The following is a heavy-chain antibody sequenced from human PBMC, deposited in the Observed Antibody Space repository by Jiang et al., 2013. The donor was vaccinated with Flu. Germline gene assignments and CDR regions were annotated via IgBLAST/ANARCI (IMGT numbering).Heavy chain of an antibody. CDR3: AREGVVYGDNLMWCDY. CDR1: GYTFIGYY. D-gene: IGHD3-3*01. Sequence: EVKKPGASVTISCETSGYTFIGYYIHWVRQAPGQGLEYMGWINPYTGGTNYTQKFQGRVTMTRDTSTSTVYMELSSLKSEDTAVYYCAREGVVYGDNLMWCDYWGQGTLVTVSS. V-gene: IGHV1-2*02. J-gene: IGHJ4*02. CDR2: INPYTGGT.